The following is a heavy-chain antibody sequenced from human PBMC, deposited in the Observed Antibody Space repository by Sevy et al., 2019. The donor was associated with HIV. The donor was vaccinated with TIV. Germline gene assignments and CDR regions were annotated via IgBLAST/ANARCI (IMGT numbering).Heavy chain of an antibody. CDR3: EREGDLRYFDF. CDR1: KFTFSDYY. D-gene: IGHD3-10*01. CDR2: ISNSGSTI. Sequence: GGSLRLSCAASKFTFSDYYMSWIRQAPGKGLEWVSYISNSGSTIYYADSVKGRFTISRDNAQSSMYLQMNRLRAEDTAVYYCEREGDLRYFDFWGRGTLVTVSS. J-gene: IGHJ2*01. V-gene: IGHV3-11*01.